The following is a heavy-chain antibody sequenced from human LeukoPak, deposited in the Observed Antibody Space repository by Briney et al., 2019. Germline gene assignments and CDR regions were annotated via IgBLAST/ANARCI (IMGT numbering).Heavy chain of an antibody. D-gene: IGHD2-2*01. J-gene: IGHJ5*02. V-gene: IGHV3-48*04. CDR2: INSISNTI. CDR1: GFTFSSYS. Sequence: GGSRRLSCAASGFTFSSYSMNWVRQAPGKGLEWVSYINSISNTIYYADSVKGRFTISRDNAKNSLSLQMNSLRAEDTAVYYCATSSNAPGNHWGQGTLVTVSS. CDR3: ATSSNAPGNH.